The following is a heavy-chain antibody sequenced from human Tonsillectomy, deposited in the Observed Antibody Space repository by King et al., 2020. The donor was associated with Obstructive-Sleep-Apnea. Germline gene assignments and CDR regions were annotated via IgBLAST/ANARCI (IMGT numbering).Heavy chain of an antibody. CDR3: ARWETSMYYFDY. CDR1: GGNFIRHG. D-gene: IGHD1-26*01. Sequence: QLVQSGAEVKKPGSSVRVSCKASGGNFIRHGISWVRQAPGQGLEWMGGIIIISTTSYYGQKFHGRVTITADESTSTAYMEVSSLRSEDTAIYYCARWETSMYYFDYWGQGTLVTVSS. CDR2: IIIISTTS. J-gene: IGHJ4*02. V-gene: IGHV1-69*12.